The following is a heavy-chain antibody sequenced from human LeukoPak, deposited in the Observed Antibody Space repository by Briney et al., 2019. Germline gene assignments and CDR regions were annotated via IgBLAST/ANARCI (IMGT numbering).Heavy chain of an antibody. CDR3: AGAEYYFDY. Sequence: PSETLSLTCTVSGGSISSYYWSWIRRPPGKGLEWIGYIYYSGSTNYNPSLKSRVTISVDTSKNQFSLKLSSVTAADTAVYYCAGAEYYFDYWGQGTLVTVSS. J-gene: IGHJ4*02. D-gene: IGHD3-10*01. CDR2: IYYSGST. CDR1: GGSISSYY. V-gene: IGHV4-59*01.